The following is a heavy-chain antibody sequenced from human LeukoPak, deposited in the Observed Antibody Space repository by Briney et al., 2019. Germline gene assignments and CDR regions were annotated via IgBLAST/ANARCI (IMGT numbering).Heavy chain of an antibody. D-gene: IGHD3-10*01. Sequence: GGSLRLSCAASGFTFSSYEMNWVRQAPGKGLEWVPYISSSGSTIYYADSVKGRFTISRDNAKNSLYLQMNSLRAEDTAVYYCARAYGSGSYHYWGQGTLVTVSS. J-gene: IGHJ4*02. V-gene: IGHV3-48*03. CDR1: GFTFSSYE. CDR3: ARAYGSGSYHY. CDR2: ISSSGSTI.